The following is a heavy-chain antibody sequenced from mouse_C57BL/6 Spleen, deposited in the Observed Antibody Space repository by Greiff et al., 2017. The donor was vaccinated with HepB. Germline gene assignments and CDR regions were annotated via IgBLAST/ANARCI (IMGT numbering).Heavy chain of an antibody. V-gene: IGHV1-55*01. CDR1: GYTFTSYW. CDR2: IYPGSGST. CDR3: ARWGTYYYGSSYSWYFDV. J-gene: IGHJ1*03. D-gene: IGHD1-1*01. Sequence: QVQLQHPGAELVKPGASVKMSCKASGYTFTSYWITWVKQRPGQGLEWIGDIYPGSGSTNYNEKFKSKATLTVDTSSSTAYMQLSSLTSEDSAVYYCARWGTYYYGSSYSWYFDVWGTGTTVTVSS.